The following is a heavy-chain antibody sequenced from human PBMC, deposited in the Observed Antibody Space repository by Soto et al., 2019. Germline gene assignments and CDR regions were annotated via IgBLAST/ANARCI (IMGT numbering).Heavy chain of an antibody. CDR3: AHRVLRTVFGLVTTTAIYFDF. CDR1: GFSLTTSGVG. Sequence: QITLNESGPTVVRPTETLTLTCRFSGFSLTTSGVGVGWIRRSPGKAPEWLALIYWDDNKRYSASLKSRLTITKDTSKKQVVLTVSDLDPADTATYYCAHRVLRTVFGLVTTTAIYFDFWGQGTPVAVSS. CDR2: IYWDDNK. D-gene: IGHD3-3*01. J-gene: IGHJ4*02. V-gene: IGHV2-5*02.